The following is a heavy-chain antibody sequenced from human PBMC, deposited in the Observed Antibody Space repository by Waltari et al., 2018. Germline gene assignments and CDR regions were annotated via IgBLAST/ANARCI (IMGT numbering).Heavy chain of an antibody. CDR2: ISGSGGST. Sequence: EVQLLESGGDLVQPGGSLRLSCAASGFTFSSYAMSWVRQAPGKGLEWVSAISGSGGSTYYNPSLKSRVTISVDTSKNQFSLKLSCVTAADPAVYYCARDFVPLFYDFWSGYLAYYYGMDVWGQGTTVTVSS. J-gene: IGHJ6*02. CDR1: GFTFSSYA. CDR3: ARDFVPLFYDFWSGYLAYYYGMDV. V-gene: IGHV3-23*02. D-gene: IGHD3-3*01.